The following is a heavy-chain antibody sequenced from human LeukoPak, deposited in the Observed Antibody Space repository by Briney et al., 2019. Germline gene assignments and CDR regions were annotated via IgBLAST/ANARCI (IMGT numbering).Heavy chain of an antibody. Sequence: SVKVSCKASGGTFSSYAISWVRQAPGQGLEWMGGIIPIFGTANYAQKFQGRVTITADKSTSTAYMELSSLRSEDTAVYYCAKGGMFDGDGYSYIGYWGQGTLVTVSS. J-gene: IGHJ4*02. CDR2: IIPIFGTA. CDR3: AKGGMFDGDGYSYIGY. D-gene: IGHD5-24*01. V-gene: IGHV1-69*06. CDR1: GGTFSSYA.